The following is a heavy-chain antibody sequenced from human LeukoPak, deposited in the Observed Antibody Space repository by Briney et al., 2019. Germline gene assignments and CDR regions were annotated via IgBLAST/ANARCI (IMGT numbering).Heavy chain of an antibody. CDR1: GYTFTGYY. CDR3: ARDLTDFPYYFAY. CDR2: VNPNSGST. Sequence: ASVKVSCKASGYTFTGYYMHWVRQAPGQGLEWMGWVNPNSGSTNYAQKFKGRVTMTRDTSISTVYMELSRLRSDDTAVYFCARDLTDFPYYFAYWGPGTLVTVSS. D-gene: IGHD3-9*01. J-gene: IGHJ4*02. V-gene: IGHV1-2*02.